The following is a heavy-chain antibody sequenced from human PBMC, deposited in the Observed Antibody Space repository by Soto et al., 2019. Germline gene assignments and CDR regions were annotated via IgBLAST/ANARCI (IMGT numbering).Heavy chain of an antibody. J-gene: IGHJ4*02. CDR1: GVPIRASVSSYY. V-gene: IGHV4-59*02. CDR2: VYYSGST. CDR3: ARAEYSSGWFPFDY. D-gene: IGHD6-19*01. Sequence: SETLSLTCTVSGVPIRASVSSYYWSWIRRPPGEGLQWIGYVYYSGSTSYNPSLKSRVSISVDTSKNQFSLRLSSVTAADTAVYYCARAEYSSGWFPFDYWGQGALVTVSS.